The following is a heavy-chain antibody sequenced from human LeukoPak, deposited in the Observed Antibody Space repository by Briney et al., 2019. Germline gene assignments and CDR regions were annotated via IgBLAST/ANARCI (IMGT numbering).Heavy chain of an antibody. CDR2: INHSGST. Sequence: SETLSLTCAVYGGSFSGYYWSWIRQPPGKGLEWIGEINHSGSTNYNPSLKSRVTVSVDTSKNQFSLKLSSVTAADTAVYYCARARYYGSGSPRTSLHYYYGMDVWGQGTTVTVSS. CDR1: GGSFSGYY. D-gene: IGHD3-10*01. CDR3: ARARYYGSGSPRTSLHYYYGMDV. J-gene: IGHJ6*02. V-gene: IGHV4-34*01.